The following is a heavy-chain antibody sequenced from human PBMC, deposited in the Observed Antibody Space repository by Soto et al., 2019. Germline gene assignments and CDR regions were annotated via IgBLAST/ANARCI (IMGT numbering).Heavy chain of an antibody. CDR2: INDDGSAP. CDR3: ARGIFGSGTANDY. J-gene: IGHJ4*02. Sequence: EVQLVESGGGLVQPGGSLRLSCAASGFTFSGRWMHWVRQAPGKGLVWVSRINDDGSAPSYADFVKGRFTISRDNAKDTLFLQMNGLRAEDTAVYYCARGIFGSGTANDYWGQGTLVTVSS. V-gene: IGHV3-74*01. CDR1: GFTFSGRW. D-gene: IGHD3-10*01.